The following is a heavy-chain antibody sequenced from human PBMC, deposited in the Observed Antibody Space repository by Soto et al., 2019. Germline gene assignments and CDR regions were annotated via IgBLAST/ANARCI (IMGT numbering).Heavy chain of an antibody. CDR2: IYYSGST. J-gene: IGHJ3*02. CDR1: GGSISSGGYY. V-gene: IGHV4-31*03. Sequence: SETLSLTCTVSGGSISSGGYYWSWIRQHPGKGLEWIGYIYYSGSTYYNPSLKSRVTISVDTSKNQFSLKLSSVTAADTAVYYCARYCSGGSCYAFDIWGQGTMVTVSS. D-gene: IGHD2-15*01. CDR3: ARYCSGGSCYAFDI.